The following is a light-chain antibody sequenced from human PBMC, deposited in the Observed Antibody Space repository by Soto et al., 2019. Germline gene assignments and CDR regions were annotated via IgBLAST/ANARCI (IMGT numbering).Light chain of an antibody. CDR2: LNSDGSH. CDR1: SGHSSYA. Sequence: QPVLTQSPSASASLGASVKLTCTLSSGHSSYAIAWHQQQPEKGPRYLMKLNSDGSHSKGDGIPDRFSGYSSGAERYLTISSLQSEDEADYSCQTWGTGIHVFGGGTQLTVL. CDR3: QTWGTGIHV. J-gene: IGLJ7*01. V-gene: IGLV4-69*01.